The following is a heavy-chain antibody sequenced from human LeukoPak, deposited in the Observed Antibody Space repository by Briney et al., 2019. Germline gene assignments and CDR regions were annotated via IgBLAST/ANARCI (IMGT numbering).Heavy chain of an antibody. CDR1: GFTFSSYA. J-gene: IGHJ4*02. CDR2: ISGSGGST. V-gene: IGHV3-23*01. CDR3: ACRPLNTAMVAFDY. Sequence: GGSLRLSCAASGFTFSSYAMSWVRQAPGKGLEWVSAISGSGGSTYYADSVKGRFTISRDNSKNTLHLQMNSLRAEDTAVYYCACRPLNTAMVAFDYWGQGTLVTVSS. D-gene: IGHD5-18*01.